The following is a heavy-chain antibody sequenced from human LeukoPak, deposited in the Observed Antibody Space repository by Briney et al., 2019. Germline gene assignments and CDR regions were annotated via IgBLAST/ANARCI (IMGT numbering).Heavy chain of an antibody. J-gene: IGHJ4*02. CDR2: IRYDGSNK. CDR3: AKDQTYYYDSSGYYFDY. Sequence: GGSLRLSCAASGFTFSSYGMHWVRQAPGKGLAWVAFIRYDGSNKYYADSVKGRFTISRDNSKNTLYLQMNSLRAEDTAVYYCAKDQTYYYDSSGYYFDYWGQGTLVTVSS. D-gene: IGHD3-22*01. V-gene: IGHV3-30*02. CDR1: GFTFSSYG.